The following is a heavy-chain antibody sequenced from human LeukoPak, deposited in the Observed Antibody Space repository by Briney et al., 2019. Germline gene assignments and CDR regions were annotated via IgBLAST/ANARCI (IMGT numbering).Heavy chain of an antibody. J-gene: IGHJ4*02. CDR1: GYTFTSYY. CDR2: INPSGGST. CDR3: ARDPTLGSGYYDY. D-gene: IGHD3-22*01. V-gene: IGHV1-46*01. Sequence: ASVKVSCKASGYTFTSYYMHWVRQAPGQGLEWMGIINPSGGSTSYAQKLQGRVTMTTDTSTSTAYMELRSLRSDDTAVYYCARDPTLGSGYYDYWGQGTLVTVSS.